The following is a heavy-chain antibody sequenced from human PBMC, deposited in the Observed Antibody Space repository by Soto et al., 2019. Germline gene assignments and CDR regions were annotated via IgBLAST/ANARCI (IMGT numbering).Heavy chain of an antibody. J-gene: IGHJ4*02. CDR3: ARAPGTIHDY. CDR1: GGSISSYY. Sequence: SETLSLTCTVSGGSISSYYWSWIRQPPGKGLEWIGYIYYSGSTNYNPSLKSRVTISVDTSKNQFSLKLSSVTAADTAVYYCARAPGTIHDYWGQGTLVTVSS. D-gene: IGHD6-13*01. CDR2: IYYSGST. V-gene: IGHV4-59*01.